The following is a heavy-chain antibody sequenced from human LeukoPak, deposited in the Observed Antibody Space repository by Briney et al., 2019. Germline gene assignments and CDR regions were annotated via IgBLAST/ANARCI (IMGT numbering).Heavy chain of an antibody. V-gene: IGHV4-34*01. CDR1: GGSFSGYY. D-gene: IGHD1-26*01. CDR2: INHSGST. Sequence: SETLSLTCAVYGGSFSGYYWSWIRQPPGKGLEWIGEINHSGSTNYNPSLKSRVTISVDTSKNQFSLKLSSVTAADTAVYYCAGGARWELLAAYFDYWGQGTLVTVSS. CDR3: AGGARWELLAAYFDY. J-gene: IGHJ4*02.